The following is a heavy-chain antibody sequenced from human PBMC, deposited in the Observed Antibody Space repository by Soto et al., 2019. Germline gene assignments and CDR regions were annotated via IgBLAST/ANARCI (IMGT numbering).Heavy chain of an antibody. CDR3: ARSSGGNFGIIIEGSNWFDP. CDR2: INPHGGST. CDR1: GDTFTSYY. J-gene: IGHJ5*02. V-gene: IGHV1-46*01. D-gene: IGHD3-3*01. Sequence: QVRLVQSGAEVRRPGASVKVSCKAPGDTFTSYYLNWVRQAPGQGLEWMGVINPHGGSTKYAQKFQCRVTMTRDTSRSTVYMDLRSLRSDDTALYYCARSSGGNFGIIIEGSNWFDPWGQGTLVTVSS.